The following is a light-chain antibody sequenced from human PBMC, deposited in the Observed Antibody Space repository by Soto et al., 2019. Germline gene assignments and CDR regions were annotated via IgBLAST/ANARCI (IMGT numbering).Light chain of an antibody. V-gene: IGKV3-20*01. J-gene: IGKJ1*01. CDR3: HHYGASPRVT. CDR1: QSVSSSF. Sequence: EIVLEQSPGTLSLSPGESATLSCRASQSVSSSFLAWYQQKPGQAPRLLIYAASSRATGIPDRFSGSGSGTDFTLTITRLEPEDFAVFYCHHYGASPRVTFGQGTKVDIK. CDR2: AAS.